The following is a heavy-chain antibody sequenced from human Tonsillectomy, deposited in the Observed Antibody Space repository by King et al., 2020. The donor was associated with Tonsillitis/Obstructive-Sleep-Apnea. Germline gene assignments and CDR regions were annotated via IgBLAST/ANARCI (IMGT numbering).Heavy chain of an antibody. Sequence: VQLVESGGGLVKPGGSLRLSCAASGFIFSSYSMNWVRQAPGKGLEWVSSISSSSDYIYYADSVKGRFTISRDNAKNSLYLQMNSLRAEDTDVYYCARADRDTAPFDSWGQGTLVTVSS. CDR3: ARADRDTAPFDS. CDR1: GFIFSSYS. J-gene: IGHJ4*02. D-gene: IGHD5-18*01. CDR2: ISSSSDYI. V-gene: IGHV3-21*01.